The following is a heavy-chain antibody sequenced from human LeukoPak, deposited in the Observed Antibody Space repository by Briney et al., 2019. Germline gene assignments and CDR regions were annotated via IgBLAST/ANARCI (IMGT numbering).Heavy chain of an antibody. D-gene: IGHD2-21*02. CDR3: ARVSKGYCGGYCYSDY. V-gene: IGHV1-2*02. J-gene: IGHJ4*02. CDR2: INPNSGGT. CDR1: GYTFTGYY. Sequence: ASVKVSCKTSGYTFTGYYMHWVRQAPGQGLEWMGWINPNSGGTNYAQKFQGRVTMTRDTSITTAYMDLSSLRSDDTALYYCARVSKGYCGGYCYSDYWGQGTLVTVSS.